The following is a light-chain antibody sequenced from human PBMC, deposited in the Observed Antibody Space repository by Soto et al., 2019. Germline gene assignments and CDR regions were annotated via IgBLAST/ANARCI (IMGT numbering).Light chain of an antibody. CDR3: QQYDNLPPFT. CDR1: QDISNY. Sequence: DIQMTQSPSSLSASVGDRVTITCQASQDISNYLNWYQQKPGKAPKLLIYDASNLETGVPSRFSGSGSVTDFTFPISSRQPEDISTYYCQQYDNLPPFTFGPGTKVDIK. CDR2: DAS. V-gene: IGKV1-33*01. J-gene: IGKJ3*01.